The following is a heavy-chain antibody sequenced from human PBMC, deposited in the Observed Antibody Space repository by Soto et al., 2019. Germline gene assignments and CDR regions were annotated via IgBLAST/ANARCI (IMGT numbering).Heavy chain of an antibody. CDR2: IYYSGST. J-gene: IGHJ4*02. CDR3: ARRWGWYFDY. CDR1: GGSISSYY. V-gene: IGHV4-59*08. D-gene: IGHD3-16*01. Sequence: QVQLQESGPGLVKPSETLSLTCTVSGGSISSYYWSWIRQPPGKGLEWIGYIYYSGSTNYNPSLXRXVXIXXDTSKNQFSLKLSSVTAADTAVYYCARRWGWYFDYWGQGTLVTVSS.